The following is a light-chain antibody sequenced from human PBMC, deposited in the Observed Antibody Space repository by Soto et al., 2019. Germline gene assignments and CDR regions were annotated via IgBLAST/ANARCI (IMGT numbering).Light chain of an antibody. CDR2: DAS. V-gene: IGKV3-11*01. Sequence: EIVLTQSPATLSLSPGERATLSCRASQSVSSYLAWYQQKPGQAPRLLIYDASNRATGIPDRFSGSGSGTDFTLTISRLEPEDFAVYYCQQRSNWPPLTFVGGNKVEIK. J-gene: IGKJ4*01. CDR1: QSVSSY. CDR3: QQRSNWPPLT.